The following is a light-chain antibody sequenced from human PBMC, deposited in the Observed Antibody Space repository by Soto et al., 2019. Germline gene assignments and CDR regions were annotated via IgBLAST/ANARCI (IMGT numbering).Light chain of an antibody. V-gene: IGKV3D-15*01. CDR2: GAS. J-gene: IGKJ1*01. CDR1: QSVSGN. Sequence: EIVMTQSPATLSLSPGERATLSCRASQSVSGNLAWYQQKPGQAPRLIIYGASTRATGIPARFSGSGSGTEFTLTISSLQSEDFAVYYCQQYNNWPPTFGQGTKVEIK. CDR3: QQYNNWPPT.